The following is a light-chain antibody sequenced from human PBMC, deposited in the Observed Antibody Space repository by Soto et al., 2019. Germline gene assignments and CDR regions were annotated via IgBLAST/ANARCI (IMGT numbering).Light chain of an antibody. CDR3: QQYENLPT. V-gene: IGKV1-33*01. CDR2: DGS. J-gene: IGKJ5*01. Sequence: DIQMTQSPSSLSASVGDRVTITCQARQNINNYLNWYQQKPGRAPKLLIYDGSKLEAGVPSRFRGSGSGTDFTFTISRLQPEDIATYYCQQYENLPTFGQGTRLEIK. CDR1: QNINNY.